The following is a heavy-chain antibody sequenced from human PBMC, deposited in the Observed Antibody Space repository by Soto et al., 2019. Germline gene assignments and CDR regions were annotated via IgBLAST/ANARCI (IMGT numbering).Heavy chain of an antibody. D-gene: IGHD5-12*01. Sequence: EVQLLQSGGGLVQPGGSLRLSCAASGLTFRSCAMSWVRQAPGMGLEWVSTISGGGGSTYYADSVKGRFTISRDNSKNTLYLQMNSLRAEDTAVYYCAKARGASTAYDFDYWGQGIPVAVSS. V-gene: IGHV3-23*01. J-gene: IGHJ4*02. CDR2: ISGGGGST. CDR3: AKARGASTAYDFDY. CDR1: GLTFRSCA.